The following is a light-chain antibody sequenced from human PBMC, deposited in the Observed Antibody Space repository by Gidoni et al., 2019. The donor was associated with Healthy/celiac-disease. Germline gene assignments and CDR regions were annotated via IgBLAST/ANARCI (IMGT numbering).Light chain of an antibody. CDR3: QVGDSSSEHRHVG. V-gene: IGLV3-21*02. Sequence: SSVLPPPPSVSVAPGQTARITCGGNNIGSKSVHWYQQKPGKAAVLVVYDDSDRTSGIPERFAGSNSGNTATRTSSRVEAGDEADEYCQVGDSSSEHRHVGVGGGTKLTVL. CDR2: DDS. CDR1: NIGSKS. J-gene: IGLJ2*01.